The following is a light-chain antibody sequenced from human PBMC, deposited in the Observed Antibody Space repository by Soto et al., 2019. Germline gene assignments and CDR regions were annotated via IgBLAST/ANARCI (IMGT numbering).Light chain of an antibody. CDR1: SSDVGAYDF. Sequence: QSALTQPASVSGSPGPSIPISCTGPSSDVGAYDFVSWYQHSPGKAPKLVTFDVTHLPPGISDRFSGSKSANTASLTISGLQAADEAFYYRSAYTTRSTLVFGGEAKVTVL. J-gene: IGLJ1*01. CDR2: DVT. CDR3: SAYTTRSTLV. V-gene: IGLV2-14*01.